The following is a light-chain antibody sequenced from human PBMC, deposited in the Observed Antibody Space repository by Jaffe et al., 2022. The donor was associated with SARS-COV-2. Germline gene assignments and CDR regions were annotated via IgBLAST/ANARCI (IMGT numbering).Light chain of an antibody. CDR2: KAS. J-gene: IGKJ2*01. CDR1: QSISSW. V-gene: IGKV1-5*03. CDR3: HQYNSYPYT. Sequence: DIQMTQSPSTLSASVGDRVTITCRASQSISSWLAWYQQKPGKAPKVLIYKASNLESGVPSRFSGSVSGTEFTLTISSLQPDDFATYYCHQYNSYPYTFGQGTKLEIK.